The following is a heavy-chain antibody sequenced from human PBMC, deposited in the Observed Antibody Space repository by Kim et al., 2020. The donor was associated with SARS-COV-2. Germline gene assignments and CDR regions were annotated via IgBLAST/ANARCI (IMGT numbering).Heavy chain of an antibody. J-gene: IGHJ6*03. CDR3: AKRMDV. Sequence: AIGDNTYYTDSVKGRFTISRDNSRNTVYLQMNSLRAEDTAVYYCAKRMDVWGKGTTVIVSS. V-gene: IGHV3-23*01. CDR2: AIGDNT.